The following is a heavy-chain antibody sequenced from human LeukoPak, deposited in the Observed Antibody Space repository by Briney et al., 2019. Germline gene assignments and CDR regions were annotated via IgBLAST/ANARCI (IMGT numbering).Heavy chain of an antibody. CDR2: IKSETAGGTT. V-gene: IGHV3-15*07. CDR3: AQGSGQYFYY. Sequence: PGGSLRLSCAVSGLTVSNIWMNWLRQAPGKGLEWVGRIKSETAGGTTDFAAPVKGRFTISRDDSKNTLFLQLNSLTSDDTAVYYCAQGSGQYFYYWGQGTLVTVSS. J-gene: IGHJ4*02. CDR1: GLTVSNIW. D-gene: IGHD2-15*01.